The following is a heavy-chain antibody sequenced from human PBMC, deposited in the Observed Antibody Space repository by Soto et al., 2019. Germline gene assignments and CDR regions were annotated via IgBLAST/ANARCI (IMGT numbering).Heavy chain of an antibody. Sequence: QVQLVQSGAEEKKPGASVKVSCKASGYTFTSYAMHWVRQAPGQRLEWMGWINGGNGNTKYTQKCQGRVTITRDTSASTAYMELSRLRSEDTAVYYCARSIVVVTALDYWGQGTLVTVSS. CDR2: INGGNGNT. CDR1: GYTFTSYA. V-gene: IGHV1-3*05. D-gene: IGHD2-21*02. J-gene: IGHJ4*02. CDR3: ARSIVVVTALDY.